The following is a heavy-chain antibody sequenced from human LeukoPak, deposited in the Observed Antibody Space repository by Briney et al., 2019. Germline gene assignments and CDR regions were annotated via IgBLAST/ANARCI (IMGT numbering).Heavy chain of an antibody. D-gene: IGHD3-9*01. Sequence: PGGSLRLSCAASGFTFSSYAMSWVRQAPGKGLEWVSAISGSGGSTYYADSVKGRFTISRDNSKNTLYLQMNSLRAEDTAVYYCAKDVGGYDILTGWPTYYYYGMDVWDQGTTVTVSS. V-gene: IGHV3-23*01. CDR3: AKDVGGYDILTGWPTYYYYGMDV. J-gene: IGHJ6*02. CDR2: ISGSGGST. CDR1: GFTFSSYA.